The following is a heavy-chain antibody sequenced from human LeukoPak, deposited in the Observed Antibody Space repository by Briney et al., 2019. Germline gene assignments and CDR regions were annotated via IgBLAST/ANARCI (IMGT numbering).Heavy chain of an antibody. CDR1: GGSISSSSYY. J-gene: IGHJ5*02. CDR2: IYYSGST. V-gene: IGHV4-39*02. Sequence: SETLSLTCTVSGGSISSSSYYWGWIRQPPGKGLEWIGSIYYSGSTYYNPSLKSRVTISVDTSKNQFSLKLSSVTAADAAVYYCARESFSQPIRFDPWGQGTLVTVSS. CDR3: ARESFSQPIRFDP. D-gene: IGHD1-1*01.